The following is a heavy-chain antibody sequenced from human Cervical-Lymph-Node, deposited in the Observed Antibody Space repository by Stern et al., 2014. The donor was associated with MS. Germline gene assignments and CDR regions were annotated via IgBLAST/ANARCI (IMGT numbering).Heavy chain of an antibody. CDR1: GGTFRSYA. Sequence: QEQLVPSGAEVKKPGSSVKVSCKASGGTFRSYAISWVRPATGQGLEWMGWIIPIFGTANYEQKFQGRVTITADESTSTAYMELSSLRAEDTAVYYCARGELKEGLVRGMDVWGQGTTVTVSS. CDR2: IIPIFGTA. V-gene: IGHV1-69*01. D-gene: IGHD1-26*01. CDR3: ARGELKEGLVRGMDV. J-gene: IGHJ6*02.